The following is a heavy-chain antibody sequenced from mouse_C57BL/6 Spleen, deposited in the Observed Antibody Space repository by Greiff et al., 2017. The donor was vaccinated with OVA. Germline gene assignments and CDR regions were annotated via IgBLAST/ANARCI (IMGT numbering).Heavy chain of an antibody. J-gene: IGHJ2*01. CDR2: IDPETGGT. D-gene: IGHD2-1*01. Sequence: VHLVESGAELVRPGASVTLSCKASGYTFTDYEMHWVKQTPVHGLEWIGAIDPETGGTAYNQKFKGKAILTADKSSSTAYMELRSLTSEDSAVYYCTGGNYVPPHFDYWGQGTTLTVSS. V-gene: IGHV1-15*01. CDR3: TGGNYVPPHFDY. CDR1: GYTFTDYE.